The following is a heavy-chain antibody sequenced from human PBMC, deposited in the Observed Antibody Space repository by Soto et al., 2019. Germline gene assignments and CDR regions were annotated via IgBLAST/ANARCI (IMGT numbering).Heavy chain of an antibody. V-gene: IGHV3-7*01. J-gene: IGHJ6*02. CDR1: GFTFSHYF. CDR2: IKEDGSEK. D-gene: IGHD3-3*01. Sequence: GGSLRLSCAASGFTFSHYFMTWVRQAPGKSLEWVAGIKEDGSEKYYADSMKGRFTISRDNAKNSLYLQMNSLRAEDTAVYYCARDSYDFWGGYHYYYYYGMDVWGQGTTVTVSS. CDR3: ARDSYDFWGGYHYYYYYGMDV.